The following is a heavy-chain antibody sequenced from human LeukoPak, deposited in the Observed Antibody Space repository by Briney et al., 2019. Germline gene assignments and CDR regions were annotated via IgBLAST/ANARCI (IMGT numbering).Heavy chain of an antibody. D-gene: IGHD2-15*01. J-gene: IGHJ3*02. V-gene: IGHV1-69*04. Sequence: ASVKVSCKASGGTFSSYAISWVRQAPGQGLEWMGRIIPILGIANYAQKFQGRVTTTADKSTSTGYMEMSSLRSEDTAVYYCARDPVGYCSGGSCPDAFDIWGQGTMVTVSS. CDR2: IIPILGIA. CDR3: ARDPVGYCSGGSCPDAFDI. CDR1: GGTFSSYA.